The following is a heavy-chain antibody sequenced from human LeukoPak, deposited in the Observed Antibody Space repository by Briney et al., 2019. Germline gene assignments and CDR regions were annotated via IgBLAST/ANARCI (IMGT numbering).Heavy chain of an antibody. V-gene: IGHV1-18*01. CDR1: AYTFTNYG. CDR3: ARGTRYSPDY. D-gene: IGHD1-1*01. CDR2: ISAYNGNT. Sequence: ASGNLCFNCSAYTFTNYGITWVRHPPGQGLEWMGWISAYNGNTNYAQILQGRVNMTTDTHTRTAYMELRSLRSDDRAAYYCARGTRYSPDYWGQGTLVTVSS. J-gene: IGHJ4*02.